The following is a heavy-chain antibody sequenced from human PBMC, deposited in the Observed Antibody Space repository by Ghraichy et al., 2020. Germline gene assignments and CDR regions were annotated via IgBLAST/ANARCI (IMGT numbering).Heavy chain of an antibody. Sequence: GGSLRLSCAASGFTFSDYYMSWIRQALGKGLEWVSYISSSGSTIYYADSVKGRFTISRDNAKNSLYLQMNSLRAEDTAVYYCAREDYDSSGPVDYWGQGTLVTVSS. CDR2: ISSSGSTI. CDR3: AREDYDSSGPVDY. J-gene: IGHJ4*02. D-gene: IGHD3-22*01. V-gene: IGHV3-11*01. CDR1: GFTFSDYY.